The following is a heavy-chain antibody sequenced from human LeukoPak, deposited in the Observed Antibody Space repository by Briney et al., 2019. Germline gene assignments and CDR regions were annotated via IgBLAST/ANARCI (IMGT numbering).Heavy chain of an antibody. D-gene: IGHD2-2*01. Sequence: GGSLRLSCAASGFIFSSYGMHWVRQAPGKGLEWVSYISSSSSTIYYADSVKGRFTISRDNSKNTLYLQMNSLRAEDTAVYYCAKGSRFVVVPAAIDYWGQGTLVTVSS. CDR1: GFIFSSYG. J-gene: IGHJ4*02. V-gene: IGHV3-48*01. CDR3: AKGSRFVVVPAAIDY. CDR2: ISSSSSTI.